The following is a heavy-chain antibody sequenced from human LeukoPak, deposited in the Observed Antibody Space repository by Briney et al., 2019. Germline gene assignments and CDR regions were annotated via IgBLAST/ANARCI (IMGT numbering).Heavy chain of an antibody. Sequence: GASLKISCKGSGSNFATYWIAWVRQLPGKGLEWMGIIYPDESNIRYSPSFQGQVTISADKSISTAYLQWSSLKASDTAMYYCARPPSRGYSSSFEFWGQGSLVTVCS. CDR3: ARPPSRGYSSSFEF. J-gene: IGHJ4*02. CDR1: GSNFATYW. V-gene: IGHV5-51*01. D-gene: IGHD5-18*01. CDR2: IYPDESNI.